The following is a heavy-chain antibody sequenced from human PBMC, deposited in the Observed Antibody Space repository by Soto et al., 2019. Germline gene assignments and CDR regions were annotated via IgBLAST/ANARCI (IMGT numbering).Heavy chain of an antibody. J-gene: IGHJ3*02. V-gene: IGHV5-51*01. CDR1: GYSFTSYW. D-gene: IGHD6-13*01. CDR3: ARHVRVKAVRDAFDI. CDR2: IYPGDSDT. Sequence: GESLKISCKGSGYSFTSYWIGWVRQMPGKGLEWMGIIYPGDSDTRYSPSFQGQVTISADKSISTAYLRWSSLKASDTAMYYCARHVRVKAVRDAFDIWGQGTMVTVSS.